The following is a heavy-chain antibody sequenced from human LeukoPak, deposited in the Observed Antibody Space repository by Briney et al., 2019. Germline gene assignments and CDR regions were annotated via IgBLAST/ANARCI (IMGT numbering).Heavy chain of an antibody. CDR3: ARVQSAMRHRANDY. CDR2: INPNSGGT. D-gene: IGHD5-18*01. CDR1: GYTFSNYG. V-gene: IGHV1-2*02. Sequence: ASVKVSCKASGYTFSNYGISWVRQAPGQGLEWMGWINPNSGGTNYAQKFQGRVTMTRDTSISTAYMELSRLRSDDTAVYYCARVQSAMRHRANDYWGQGTLVTVSS. J-gene: IGHJ4*02.